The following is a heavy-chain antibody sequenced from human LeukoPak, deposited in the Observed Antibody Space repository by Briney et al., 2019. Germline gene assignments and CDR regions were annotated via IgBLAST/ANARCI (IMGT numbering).Heavy chain of an antibody. Sequence: GGSLRLSCAASGFTFSSYSMNWVRQAPGKGLEWVSSISSSSSYIYYADSVKGRFTISRDNAKNSLYLQMNSLRAEDTAVYYCARGPYDYVWGSYRYPFGLGAFDIWGQGTMVTVSS. V-gene: IGHV3-21*01. D-gene: IGHD3-16*02. J-gene: IGHJ3*02. CDR2: ISSSSSYI. CDR3: ARGPYDYVWGSYRYPFGLGAFDI. CDR1: GFTFSSYS.